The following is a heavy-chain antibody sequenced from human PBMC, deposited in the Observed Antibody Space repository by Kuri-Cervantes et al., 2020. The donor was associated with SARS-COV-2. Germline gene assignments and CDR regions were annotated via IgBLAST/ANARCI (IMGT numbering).Heavy chain of an antibody. CDR2: INPNSGGT. D-gene: IGHD5-24*01. CDR1: GYTFTGYH. CDR3: ARLMAGLDGFNACNY. Sequence: ASVKVSCKASGYTFTGYHMHWVRQAPGQGLEWMGWINPNSGGTNYAQKFQGRVTMTRDTSISTAYMELSRLRSDDTAVYYCARLMAGLDGFNACNYWGQGTLVTVSS. V-gene: IGHV1-2*02. J-gene: IGHJ4*02.